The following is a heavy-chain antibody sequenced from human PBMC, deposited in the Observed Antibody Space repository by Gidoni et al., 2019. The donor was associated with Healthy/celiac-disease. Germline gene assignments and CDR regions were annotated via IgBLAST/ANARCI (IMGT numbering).Heavy chain of an antibody. D-gene: IGHD2-15*01. CDR1: GFTFDDYA. CDR3: AKDIGGTWVAAAAEYFQH. Sequence: EVQLVESGGGLVQPGRSLRLSCAASGFTFDDYAMHWVRQAPGKGLEWVSGISWNSGSIGYADSVKGRFTISRDNAKNSLYLQMNSLRAEDTALYYCAKDIGGTWVAAAAEYFQHWGQGTLVTVSS. J-gene: IGHJ1*01. V-gene: IGHV3-9*01. CDR2: ISWNSGSI.